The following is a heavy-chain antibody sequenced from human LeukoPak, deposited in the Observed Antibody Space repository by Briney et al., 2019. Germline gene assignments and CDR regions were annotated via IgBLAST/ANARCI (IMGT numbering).Heavy chain of an antibody. CDR2: IYSGGST. CDR1: GITVSDNY. J-gene: IGHJ4*02. CDR3: ARENKAGAAHYFDY. D-gene: IGHD6-19*01. V-gene: IGHV3-66*01. Sequence: GGSLRLSCAAPGITVSDNYMSWGRLAPGKRLEWVSVIYSGGSTYYADYVKGRFTISRDNSKNTLYLQMNSLRAEDTAVYYCARENKAGAAHYFDYWGQGTLVTVSS.